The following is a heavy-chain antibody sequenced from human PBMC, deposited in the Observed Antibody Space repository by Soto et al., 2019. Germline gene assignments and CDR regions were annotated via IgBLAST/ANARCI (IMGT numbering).Heavy chain of an antibody. CDR1: GDSISSGDYY. CDR2: IYYSGNT. CDR3: ARATYYSDTGGSPPLDY. J-gene: IGHJ4*02. D-gene: IGHD3-22*01. V-gene: IGHV4-30-4*01. Sequence: SETLSLTCTVSGDSISSGDYYWSWIRQPPGKGLEWIGCIYYSGNTYYNPSLKRRFSISVDTSKNQFSLQLSSVTVADTAVYYCARATYYSDTGGSPPLDYWGQGTLVTVSS.